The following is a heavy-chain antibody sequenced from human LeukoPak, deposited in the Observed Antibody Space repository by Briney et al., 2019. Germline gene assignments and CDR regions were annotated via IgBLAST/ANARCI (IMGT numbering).Heavy chain of an antibody. CDR1: GNTFTGYY. D-gene: IGHD3-10*01. CDR2: INPNSGGT. J-gene: IGHJ5*02. Sequence: GASVKVSCKASGNTFTGYYMHWVRQAPGQGLEWMGWINPNSGGTNYAQKFQGRVTMTRDTSISTAYMELSRLRSDDTAVYYCARRGYGSGSYQVWFDPWGQGTLVTVSS. CDR3: ARRGYGSGSYQVWFDP. V-gene: IGHV1-2*02.